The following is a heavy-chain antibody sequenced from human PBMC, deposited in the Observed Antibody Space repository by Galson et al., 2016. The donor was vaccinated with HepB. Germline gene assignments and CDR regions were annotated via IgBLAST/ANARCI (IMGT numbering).Heavy chain of an antibody. J-gene: IGHJ6*02. V-gene: IGHV3-23*01. CDR1: GFTFSSYA. CDR3: ANLNWDSKYFYYGLDL. Sequence: SLRLSCAASGFTFSSYAITWVRQAPGKGLEWVSGISGSGDKTYYADSVKGRFAISRDNSKSTLFLQMNSLRAEDTAVYYCANLNWDSKYFYYGLDLWGQGTAVTVSS. D-gene: IGHD1-7*01. CDR2: ISGSGDKT.